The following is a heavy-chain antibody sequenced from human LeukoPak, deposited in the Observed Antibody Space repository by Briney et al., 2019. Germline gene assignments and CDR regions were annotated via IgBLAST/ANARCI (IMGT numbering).Heavy chain of an antibody. V-gene: IGHV3-23*01. D-gene: IGHD2-15*01. Sequence: GGSLRLSCAASAFTFSSYYMTWARRAPGKGLEWVSAIRSSGGSKAYAECLKGRFTTSRDNYKNILYLQMNSLRAEDTAVYYCASKIGYCSSVSCYLDYWGQGTLVTVSS. CDR2: IRSSGGSK. J-gene: IGHJ4*02. CDR1: AFTFSSYY. CDR3: ASKIGYCSSVSCYLDY.